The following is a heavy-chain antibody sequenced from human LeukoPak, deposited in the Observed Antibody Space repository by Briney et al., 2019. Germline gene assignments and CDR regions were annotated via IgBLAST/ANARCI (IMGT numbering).Heavy chain of an antibody. J-gene: IGHJ4*02. CDR2: IYSGGST. CDR1: GFTVSSNY. Sequence: PGGSLRLSCAASGFTVSSNYMNWVRQAPGKGLEWVSVIYSGGSTYYVDSVKGRFTISRDNSKNTLYLQMNSLRTEDTALYYCAKTSYGGLDYWGQGTLVTVSS. D-gene: IGHD5-18*01. CDR3: AKTSYGGLDY. V-gene: IGHV3-53*05.